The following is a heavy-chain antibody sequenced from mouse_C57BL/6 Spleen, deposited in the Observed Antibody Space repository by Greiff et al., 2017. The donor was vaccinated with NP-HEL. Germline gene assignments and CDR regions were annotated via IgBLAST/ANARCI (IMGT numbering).Heavy chain of an antibody. CDR3: TKGNWDVYYAMDY. D-gene: IGHD4-1*01. Sequence: VQLQQSGTVLARPGASVKMSCKTSGYTFTSYWMHWVNQRPGQGLEWIGAIYPGNSDTSYNQKFKGKAKLTAVTSASTAYMELSSQTNEDSAVYYCTKGNWDVYYAMDYWGQGTSVTVSS. CDR2: IYPGNSDT. CDR1: GYTFTSYW. V-gene: IGHV1-5*01. J-gene: IGHJ4*01.